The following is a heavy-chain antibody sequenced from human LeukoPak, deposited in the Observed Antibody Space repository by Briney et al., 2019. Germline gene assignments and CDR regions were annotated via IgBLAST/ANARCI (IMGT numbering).Heavy chain of an antibody. CDR1: GYTFTSYA. V-gene: IGHV7-4-1*02. CDR2: INTNTVNP. J-gene: IGHJ4*02. Sequence: ASVKVSCKASGYTFTSYAMNWVRQATGQGLEWIGWINTNTVNPTYAQGCTGRFVFSLDTSVSTASLQISSLKAEDTAVYYCARAEGGYSGYDLDYWRQGPLVTVSS. D-gene: IGHD5-12*01. CDR3: ARAEGGYSGYDLDY.